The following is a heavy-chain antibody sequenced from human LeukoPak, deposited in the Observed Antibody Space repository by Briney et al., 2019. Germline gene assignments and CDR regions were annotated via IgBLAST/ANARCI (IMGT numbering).Heavy chain of an antibody. Sequence: GGSLRLSCAASGFTFSDYYMTWIRQAPGKGLEWISYISTSAGTIYYADSVKGRFTISRDNAKNSLYLQMNSLRAEDTAVYYCARDVIDSSGFDFDYWGQGTLVTVSS. D-gene: IGHD3-22*01. CDR2: ISTSAGTI. J-gene: IGHJ4*02. CDR1: GFTFSDYY. CDR3: ARDVIDSSGFDFDY. V-gene: IGHV3-11*01.